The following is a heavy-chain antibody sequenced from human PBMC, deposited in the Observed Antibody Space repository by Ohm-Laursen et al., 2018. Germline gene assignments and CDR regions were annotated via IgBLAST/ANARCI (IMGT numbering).Heavy chain of an antibody. CDR1: GYSISSGYY. CDR2: IYHSGST. D-gene: IGHD6-13*01. V-gene: IGHV4-38-2*02. Sequence: GTLSLTCAVPGYSISSGYYWGWIRQPPGKGLEWIGSIYHSGSTYYNPSLKSRVTISVDTSKNQFSLKLSSVTAADTAVYYCARDLIAAAGTLSWFDPWGQGTLVTVSS. J-gene: IGHJ5*02. CDR3: ARDLIAAAGTLSWFDP.